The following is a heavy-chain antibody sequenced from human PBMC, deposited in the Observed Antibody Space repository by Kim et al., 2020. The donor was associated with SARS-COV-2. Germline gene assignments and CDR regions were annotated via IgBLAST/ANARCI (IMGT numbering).Heavy chain of an antibody. CDR1: GGTFSSYA. CDR3: ARKGETMVRGVIMARYYYYGMDV. CDR2: IIPIFGTA. D-gene: IGHD3-10*01. Sequence: SVKVSCKASGGTFSSYAISWVRQAPGQGLEWMGGIIPIFGTANYAQKFQGRVTITADESTSTAYMELSSLRSEDTAVYYCARKGETMVRGVIMARYYYYGMDVWGQGTTVTVSS. V-gene: IGHV1-69*13. J-gene: IGHJ6*02.